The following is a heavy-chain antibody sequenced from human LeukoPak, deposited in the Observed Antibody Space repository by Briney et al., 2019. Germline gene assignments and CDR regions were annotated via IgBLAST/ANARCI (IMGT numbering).Heavy chain of an antibody. CDR3: ARLKAAAGSNFDY. V-gene: IGHV3-20*04. Sequence: GGSLRPSCAASGFTFDDYGMSWVRHAPGKGLEWVSGINWNGGSTSYADSVKGRFTISRDTAKNSLYLQMNSLRAEDTALYYCARLKAAAGSNFDYWGQGTLVTVSS. CDR2: INWNGGST. D-gene: IGHD6-13*01. CDR1: GFTFDDYG. J-gene: IGHJ4*02.